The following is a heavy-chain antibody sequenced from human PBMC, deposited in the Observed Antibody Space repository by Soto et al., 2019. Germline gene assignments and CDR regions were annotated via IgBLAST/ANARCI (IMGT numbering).Heavy chain of an antibody. CDR3: EKDLKKYYYGSGSYFIGNKLLRYKYTDV. Sequence: GRSLRLSCAASGFTCSSYAMSCARQAPGKGLEWVSAISGSGGSTYYADSVKGRFTISRDNSKNTLYLQMNSLRAEDTAVYYCEKDLKKYYYGSGSYFIGNKLLRYKYTDVWCKGPT. J-gene: IGHJ6*03. CDR2: ISGSGGST. D-gene: IGHD3-10*01. V-gene: IGHV3-23*01. CDR1: GFTCSSYA.